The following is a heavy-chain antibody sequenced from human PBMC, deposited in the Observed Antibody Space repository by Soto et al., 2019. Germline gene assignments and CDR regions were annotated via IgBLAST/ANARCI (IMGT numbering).Heavy chain of an antibody. V-gene: IGHV6-1*01. CDR1: GDSVSSDSVA. J-gene: IGHJ6*03. CDR2: TYYRSKWYN. D-gene: IGHD3-10*01. CDR3: ARDGGSGRAYHMDV. Sequence: PSQTLSLTCAISGDSVSSDSVAWSWIRQSPSRGLEWLGRTYYRSKWYNDCATSVKSRITISPDTSKNQFSLQLKSATPEDTAVYYCARDGGSGRAYHMDVWGTGTTVTVSS.